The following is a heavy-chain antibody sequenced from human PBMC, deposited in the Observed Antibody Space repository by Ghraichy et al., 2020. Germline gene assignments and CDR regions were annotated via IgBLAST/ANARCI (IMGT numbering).Heavy chain of an antibody. CDR1: GGSISSYY. J-gene: IGHJ4*02. V-gene: IGHV4-4*07. Sequence: SETLSLTCTVSGGSISSYYWSWIRQPAGKGLEWIGRIYTSGSTNYNPSLKSRVTMSVDTSKNQFSLKLSSVTAADTAVYYCARVSLQTYYDSSGYPPYYFDYWGQGTLVTVSS. CDR3: ARVSLQTYYDSSGYPPYYFDY. D-gene: IGHD3-22*01. CDR2: IYTSGST.